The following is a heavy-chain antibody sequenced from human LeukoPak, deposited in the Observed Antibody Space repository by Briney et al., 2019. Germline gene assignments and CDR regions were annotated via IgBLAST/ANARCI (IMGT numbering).Heavy chain of an antibody. D-gene: IGHD3-3*01. CDR1: GFTLSIAW. Sequence: GGSLRLSCAASGFTLSIAWMSWVRQAPGKGLEWLGQIKKKSDGATTAYAAPVKGRFTVPRDDSKNTLFLQMNSLKTEDTALYYCTWSGLKIESWGQGTLVTVSS. CDR2: IKKKSDGATT. V-gene: IGHV3-15*01. CDR3: TWSGLKIES. J-gene: IGHJ4*02.